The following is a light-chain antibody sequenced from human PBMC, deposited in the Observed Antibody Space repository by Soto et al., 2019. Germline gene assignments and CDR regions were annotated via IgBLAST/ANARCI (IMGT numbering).Light chain of an antibody. CDR2: EVS. V-gene: IGLV2-14*01. J-gene: IGLJ3*02. CDR3: RSYTSSSTPWV. CDR1: SSDVGGYNY. Sequence: QSALTQPASVSGSPGQSITISCTGTSSDVGGYNYVSWYQQHPGKAPKLMIYEVSNRPSGVSNRFSGSKSGNTASLTISGLQDEDEADYYCRSYTSSSTPWVFGGGTKLTVL.